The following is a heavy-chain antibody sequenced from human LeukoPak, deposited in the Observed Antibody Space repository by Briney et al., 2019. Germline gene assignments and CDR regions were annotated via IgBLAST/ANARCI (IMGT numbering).Heavy chain of an antibody. CDR1: GGSISSSTFY. J-gene: IGHJ4*02. CDR2: IYYSGST. D-gene: IGHD6-6*01. CDR3: ARGRRGSSLPDGTGVYYFDY. V-gene: IGHV4-39*01. Sequence: SETLSLTCTVSGGSISSSTFYWGWIRQPPGKGLEWIGNIYYSGSTYYNPSLKSRVTLSVDTSKNQFSLKLSSVTAADTAVYYCARGRRGSSLPDGTGVYYFDYWGQGTLVTVSS.